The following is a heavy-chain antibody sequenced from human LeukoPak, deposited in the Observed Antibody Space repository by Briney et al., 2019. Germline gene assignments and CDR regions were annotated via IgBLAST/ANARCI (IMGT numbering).Heavy chain of an antibody. CDR3: AKDLLYYYGSGSYYFDY. CDR1: GGSISSSSYY. V-gene: IGHV4-39*02. CDR2: IYYSGST. J-gene: IGHJ4*02. Sequence: RSSETLSLTCTVSGGSISSSSYYWGWIRQPPGKGLEWIGSIYYSGSTYYNPSLKSRVTISVDTSKNQFSLKLSSVTAADTAVYYCAKDLLYYYGSGSYYFDYWGQGTLVTVSS. D-gene: IGHD3-10*01.